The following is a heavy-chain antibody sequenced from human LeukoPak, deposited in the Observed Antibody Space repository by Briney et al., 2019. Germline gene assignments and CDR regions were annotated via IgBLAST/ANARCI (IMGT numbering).Heavy chain of an antibody. CDR1: GFTVSSNY. D-gene: IGHD4/OR15-4a*01. Sequence: GGSLRLSCAASGFTVSSNYMSWVRQAPGKGLEWFSVIYSGGSTYYADSVKGRFTISRHNSKNTLYLQMNSLRAEDTAVYYCARCLVLTSPETSCDAFDIWGQGTMVTVSS. CDR3: ARCLVLTSPETSCDAFDI. CDR2: IYSGGST. V-gene: IGHV3-53*04. J-gene: IGHJ3*02.